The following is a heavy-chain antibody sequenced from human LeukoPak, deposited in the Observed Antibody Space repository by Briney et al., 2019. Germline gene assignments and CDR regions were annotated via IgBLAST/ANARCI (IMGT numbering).Heavy chain of an antibody. J-gene: IGHJ2*01. CDR1: GFNFGDFY. CDR3: ARTIVGATVDWYFDL. V-gene: IGHV3-11*04. D-gene: IGHD1-26*01. Sequence: PGGSLRLSCAASGFNFGDFYKSWIRQAPGKGLEFISYISDRGSSKDYVDSVRGQFTISRDNANNSLYLQMNTLRVEDTAIYYCARTIVGATVDWYFDLWGRGTPVTVSS. CDR2: ISDRGSSK.